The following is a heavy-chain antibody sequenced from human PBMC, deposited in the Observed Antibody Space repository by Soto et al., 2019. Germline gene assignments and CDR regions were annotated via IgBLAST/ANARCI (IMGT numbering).Heavy chain of an antibody. Sequence: SETLSLTCTVSGGSLSRYYWSWIRQPPGQGLEWIGHIYYSGSTSYNPSLNSRVTISVVTSKNQFSLKLSSATAADTAVYYCERFGLGSTNNPTFDYWGQGALVTVYS. V-gene: IGHV4-59*01. CDR2: IYYSGST. CDR3: ERFGLGSTNNPTFDY. J-gene: IGHJ4*02. D-gene: IGHD1-26*01. CDR1: GGSLSRYY.